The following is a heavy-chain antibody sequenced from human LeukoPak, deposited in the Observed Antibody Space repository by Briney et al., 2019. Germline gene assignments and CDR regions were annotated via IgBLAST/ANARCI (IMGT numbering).Heavy chain of an antibody. CDR1: GGSISSSGYS. CDR2: IHHTGST. D-gene: IGHD1-26*01. V-gene: IGHV4-30-2*01. CDR3: ARESGSYLSGFDY. Sequence: KTSETLSLTCAVSGGSISSSGYSWSWIRRPPGKGLEWIGYIHHTGSTYYNPSLKSRVTISVDTSKNQFSLKLSSVTAADTAVYYCARESGSYLSGFDYWGQGTLVTVSS. J-gene: IGHJ4*02.